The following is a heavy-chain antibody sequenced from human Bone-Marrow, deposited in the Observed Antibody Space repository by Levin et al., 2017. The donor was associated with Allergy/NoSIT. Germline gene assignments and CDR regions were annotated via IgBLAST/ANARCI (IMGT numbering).Heavy chain of an antibody. CDR1: GFTFSNSS. CDR2: ISDSSSSI. CDR3: ARDCPHLSYSSTWYYYYGMDV. V-gene: IGHV3-48*02. D-gene: IGHD6-13*01. J-gene: IGHJ6*02. Sequence: PGGSLRLSCAASGFTFSNSSMNWVRQAPGKGLEWVSYISDSSSSIFYADSVKGRFTISRDNAKNSLFLQMNSLRDEDTALYYCARDCPHLSYSSTWYYYYGMDVWGQGTTVTVSS.